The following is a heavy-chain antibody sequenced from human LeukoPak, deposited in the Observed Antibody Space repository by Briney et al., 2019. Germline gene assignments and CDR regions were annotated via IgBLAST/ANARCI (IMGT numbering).Heavy chain of an antibody. Sequence: PGGSLRLSCAASGFTFSSYAMSWVRQAPGKGLEWVSAISGSGGSTYYADSVKGRFTISRDNSKNSLYLQMNSLRAEDTAVYYCARGTGYSSSWWGNYYYYYMDVWGKGTTVTVSS. CDR1: GFTFSSYA. J-gene: IGHJ6*03. D-gene: IGHD6-13*01. CDR3: ARGTGYSSSWWGNYYYYYMDV. CDR2: ISGSGGST. V-gene: IGHV3-23*01.